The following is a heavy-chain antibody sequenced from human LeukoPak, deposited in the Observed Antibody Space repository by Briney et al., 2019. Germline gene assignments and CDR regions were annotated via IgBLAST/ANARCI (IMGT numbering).Heavy chain of an antibody. Sequence: GGSLRLSCVASGFTVRNNYMSWVRQAPGKGLEWVSAISGSGGSTYYADSVKGRFTISRDNSKNTLYLQMNSLRAEDTAVYYCAKGDHIVVVIAIPDYWGQGTLVTVSS. V-gene: IGHV3-23*01. J-gene: IGHJ4*02. D-gene: IGHD2-21*01. CDR2: ISGSGGST. CDR1: GFTVRNNY. CDR3: AKGDHIVVVIAIPDY.